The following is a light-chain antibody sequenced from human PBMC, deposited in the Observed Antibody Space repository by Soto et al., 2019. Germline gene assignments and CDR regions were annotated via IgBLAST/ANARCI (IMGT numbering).Light chain of an antibody. V-gene: IGKV1-5*01. CDR1: QSISSW. CDR3: QQYNSYHT. J-gene: IGKJ2*01. Sequence: DIQMTQSPSTLSASVGDRVTITCRASQSISSWLAWYQQKPGKATKLLIYDASSLESGVTSRFSGRGSGTEFTLTISSLQPDDFATYYCQQYNSYHTFGQGTKLEIK. CDR2: DAS.